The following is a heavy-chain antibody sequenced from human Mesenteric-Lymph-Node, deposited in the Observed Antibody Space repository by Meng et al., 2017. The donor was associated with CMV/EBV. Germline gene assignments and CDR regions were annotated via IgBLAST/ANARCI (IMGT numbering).Heavy chain of an antibody. J-gene: IGHJ2*01. V-gene: IGHV3-30*19. CDR2: IWYDGSNK. CDR3: ARDGDYDFWSGYTYWYFDL. Sequence: GESLKISCAASGFTFSSYGMHWVRQAPGKGLEWVAVIWYDGSNKYYADSVKGRFTISRDNSKNTLYLQMNSLRAEDTAVYYCARDGDYDFWSGYTYWYFDLWGRGTLVTVSS. D-gene: IGHD3-3*01. CDR1: GFTFSSYG.